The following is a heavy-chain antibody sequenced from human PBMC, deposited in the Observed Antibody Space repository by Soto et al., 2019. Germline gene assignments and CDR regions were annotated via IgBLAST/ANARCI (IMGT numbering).Heavy chain of an antibody. CDR3: AKDDSSGFYGYFDH. D-gene: IGHD3-22*01. J-gene: IGHJ4*02. Sequence: GGSLRLSCAASGFTFSSYGMHWVRQAPGKGLDWVAVIWYDGSNKYYADSVRGRFTISRDNSKNSLYLQLSSLTSEDTAFYFCAKDDSSGFYGYFDHWGPGALVTVSS. CDR2: IWYDGSNK. CDR1: GFTFSSYG. V-gene: IGHV3-33*03.